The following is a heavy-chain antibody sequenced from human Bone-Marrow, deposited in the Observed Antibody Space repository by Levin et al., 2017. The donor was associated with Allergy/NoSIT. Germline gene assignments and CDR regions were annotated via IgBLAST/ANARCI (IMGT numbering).Heavy chain of an antibody. Sequence: GGSLRLSCTASGFPFGDYAMSWVRQAPGKGLEWVGFIRSKAYGGTTEYAASVKGRFTISRDDSKSIAYLQMNSLETEDTAVYYCSRDHWQQWLVSDYWGQGTLVTVSS. V-gene: IGHV3-49*04. D-gene: IGHD6-19*01. J-gene: IGHJ4*02. CDR1: GFPFGDYA. CDR2: IRSKAYGGTT. CDR3: SRDHWQQWLVSDY.